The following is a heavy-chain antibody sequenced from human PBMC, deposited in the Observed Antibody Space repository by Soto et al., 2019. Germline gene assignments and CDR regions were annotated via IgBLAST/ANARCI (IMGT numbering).Heavy chain of an antibody. CDR2: ISTYNGNT. Sequence: QVPLVQSGAEVKKPGASVKVSCKASGYTFITYGVSWVRQAPGQGLDWLGWISTYNGNTRYAERLQGRVTMTTDTTMNTAYMELRNLRSDDTAVYYCARGPTDYYDNSDNYFLDYWGQGTLVTVSS. CDR3: ARGPTDYYDNSDNYFLDY. J-gene: IGHJ4*02. V-gene: IGHV1-18*01. D-gene: IGHD3-22*01. CDR1: GYTFITYG.